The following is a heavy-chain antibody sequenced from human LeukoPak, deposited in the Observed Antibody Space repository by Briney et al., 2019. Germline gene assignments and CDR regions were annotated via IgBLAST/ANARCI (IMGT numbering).Heavy chain of an antibody. CDR2: ISSSGSTI. Sequence: GGSLRLSCAASGFTFSDYYMSWIHQAPGKGLEWVSYISSSGSTIYYADSVKGRFTISRDNAKNSLYLQMNSLRAEDTAVYYCARFVVPADYFDYWGQGTLVTVSS. J-gene: IGHJ4*02. D-gene: IGHD2-21*01. V-gene: IGHV3-11*01. CDR1: GFTFSDYY. CDR3: ARFVVPADYFDY.